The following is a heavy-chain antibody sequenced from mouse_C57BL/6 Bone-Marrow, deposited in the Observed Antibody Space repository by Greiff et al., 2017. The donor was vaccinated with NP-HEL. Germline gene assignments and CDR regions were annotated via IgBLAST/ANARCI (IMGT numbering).Heavy chain of an antibody. CDR3: ARDYSNYPGYDIDY. J-gene: IGHJ2*01. V-gene: IGHV4-1*01. Sequence: EVQVVESGGGLVQPGGSLKLSCAASGIDFSRYWMSWVRRAPGKGLEWIGEINPDSSTINYAPSLKDKFIISRDNSKNTLYLQMSKVTAEDTALYYGARDYSNYPGYDIDYWGQGTTLTVSS. CDR1: GIDFSRYW. CDR2: INPDSSTI. D-gene: IGHD2-5*01.